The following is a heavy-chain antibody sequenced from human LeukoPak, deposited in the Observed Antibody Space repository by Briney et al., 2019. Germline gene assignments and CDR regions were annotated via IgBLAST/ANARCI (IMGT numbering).Heavy chain of an antibody. Sequence: PSETLSLTCTVSGGSISSSSYYWGWIRQPPGKGLEWIGIIYYSGSTYYNPSLKSRVTISVDTSKNQFSLKLSSVTAADTAVYYCARDRGRRAAVAGRGPFDYWGQGTLVTVSS. CDR3: ARDRGRRAAVAGRGPFDY. CDR2: IYYSGST. CDR1: GGSISSSSYY. D-gene: IGHD6-19*01. J-gene: IGHJ4*02. V-gene: IGHV4-39*02.